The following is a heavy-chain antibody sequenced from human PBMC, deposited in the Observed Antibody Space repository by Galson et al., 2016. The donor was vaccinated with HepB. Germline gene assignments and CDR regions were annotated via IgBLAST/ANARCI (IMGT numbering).Heavy chain of an antibody. V-gene: IGHV3-30*04. Sequence: SLRLSCAASGFAFNTYAMNWVRQAPGKGLKWVAVISYDGGSNYYADSVKGRFTISRDNSKNTLYLQMNSLRAEDSAVYYCARVIGGTLDALDTWGQGTMVTVSS. D-gene: IGHD2-21*01. CDR3: ARVIGGTLDALDT. CDR1: GFAFNTYA. CDR2: ISYDGGSN. J-gene: IGHJ3*02.